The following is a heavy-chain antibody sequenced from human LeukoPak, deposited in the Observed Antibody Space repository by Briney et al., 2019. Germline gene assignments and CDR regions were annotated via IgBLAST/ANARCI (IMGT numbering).Heavy chain of an antibody. Sequence: ASVKVSCKASGGTFSSYAISWVRQAPGQGLEWMGWISAYNGNTNYAQKLQGRVTMTTDTSTSTAYMELRSLRSDDTAVYYCAIKPVVVVAATDDAFDIWGQGTMVTVSS. D-gene: IGHD2-15*01. V-gene: IGHV1-18*01. J-gene: IGHJ3*02. CDR2: ISAYNGNT. CDR1: GGTFSSYA. CDR3: AIKPVVVVAATDDAFDI.